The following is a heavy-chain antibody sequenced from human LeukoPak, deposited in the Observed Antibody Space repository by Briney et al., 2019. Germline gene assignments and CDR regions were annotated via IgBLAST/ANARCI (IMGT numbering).Heavy chain of an antibody. CDR1: GGSISSSNW. D-gene: IGHD3-16*01. V-gene: IGHV4-4*02. CDR2: IYHSGST. J-gene: IGHJ4*02. CDR3: ARDGGRYFDY. Sequence: PSETLSLTCAVSGGSISSSNWWSWVRQPPGKGLEWIGEIYHSGSTNYNPSLKSRVTISVDTSKNQFSLILSSVTAADTAVYYCARDGGRYFDYWGQGTLVTVSS.